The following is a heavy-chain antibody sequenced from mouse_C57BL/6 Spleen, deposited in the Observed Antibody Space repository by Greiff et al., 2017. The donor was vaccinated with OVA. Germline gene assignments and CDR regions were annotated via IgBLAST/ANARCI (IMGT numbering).Heavy chain of an antibody. J-gene: IGHJ2*01. V-gene: IGHV1-53*01. D-gene: IGHD1-1*01. CDR3: AREGNLYYGSRDY. Sequence: QVQLQQPGTELVKPGASVKLSCKASGYTFTSYWMHWVKQRPGQGLEWIGNINPSNGGTNYNEKFKSKATLTVDKSSSTAYMQLSSLISEDSAVYYCAREGNLYYGSRDYWGQGTTLTVSS. CDR1: GYTFTSYW. CDR2: INPSNGGT.